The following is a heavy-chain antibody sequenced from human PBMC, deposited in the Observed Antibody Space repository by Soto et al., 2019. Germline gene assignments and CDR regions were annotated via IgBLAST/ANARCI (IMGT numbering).Heavy chain of an antibody. D-gene: IGHD6-13*01. CDR2: INHSGST. CDR3: ARGIPSSIARAAAGNPDYYYYGMDV. CDR1: GGSFSGYY. J-gene: IGHJ6*02. Sequence: TSETLSLTFAVYGGSFSGYYWSWIRQPPGKGLEWIGEINHSGSTNYNPSLKSRVTISVDTSKNQFSLKLSSVTAADTAVYYCARGIPSSIARAAAGNPDYYYYGMDVWGQGTTVTVSS. V-gene: IGHV4-34*01.